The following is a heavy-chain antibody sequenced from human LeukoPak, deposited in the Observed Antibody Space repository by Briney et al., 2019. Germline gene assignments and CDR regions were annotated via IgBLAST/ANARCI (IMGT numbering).Heavy chain of an antibody. V-gene: IGHV3-48*04. CDR2: ISSSGSTI. Sequence: GGSLRLSCAASGFTFSSYGMSWVRQAPGKGLEWVSYISSSGSTIYYADSVKGRFTISRDNAKNSLYLQMNSLRAEDTAVYYCARDASNYDILTGYYFLDYWGQGTLVTVSS. D-gene: IGHD3-9*01. CDR1: GFTFSSYG. J-gene: IGHJ4*02. CDR3: ARDASNYDILTGYYFLDY.